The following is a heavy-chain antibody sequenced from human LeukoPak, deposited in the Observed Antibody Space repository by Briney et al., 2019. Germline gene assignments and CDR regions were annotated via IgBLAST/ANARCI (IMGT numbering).Heavy chain of an antibody. J-gene: IGHJ4*02. V-gene: IGHV4-59*08. Sequence: SETLSLTCTVPGGSISSYYWSWIRQPPGKGLEWIGYIYYSGSTNYNPSLKSRVTISVDTSKNQFSLKLSSVTAADTAVYYCARLESDTAMVTPYFDYWGQGTLVTVSS. CDR3: ARLESDTAMVTPYFDY. CDR1: GGSISSYY. D-gene: IGHD5-18*01. CDR2: IYYSGST.